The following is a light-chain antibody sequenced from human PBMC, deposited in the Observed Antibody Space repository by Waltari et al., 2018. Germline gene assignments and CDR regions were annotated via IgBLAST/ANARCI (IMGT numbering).Light chain of an antibody. Sequence: EVVLTQSPGTLSLSPGERATLACRASQSVSRALACYHQKPGQAPRLLIYGASIRATGIPDRFSGSGSGTDFSLTISRLEPADSAMYYCQHYVRLPATFGQGTKVEIK. CDR2: GAS. CDR1: QSVSRA. V-gene: IGKV3-20*01. J-gene: IGKJ1*01. CDR3: QHYVRLPAT.